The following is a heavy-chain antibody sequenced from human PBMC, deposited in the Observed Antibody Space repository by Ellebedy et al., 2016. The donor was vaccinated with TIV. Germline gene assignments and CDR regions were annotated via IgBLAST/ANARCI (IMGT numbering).Heavy chain of an antibody. V-gene: IGHV3-33*06. CDR2: IWYDGFNK. J-gene: IGHJ4*02. Sequence: PGGSLRLSCAASGFSFSTYGMHWVRQAPGQGLEWVAVIWYDGFNKYYADSVKGRFTISRDNSKNTLFLQMNSLRVEDTAVYYCAKELKEGSSDYWGQGTLVTVSS. CDR3: AKELKEGSSDY. D-gene: IGHD6-19*01. CDR1: GFSFSTYG.